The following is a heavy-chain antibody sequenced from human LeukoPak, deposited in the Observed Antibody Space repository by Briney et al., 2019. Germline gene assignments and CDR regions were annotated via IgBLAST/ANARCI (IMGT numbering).Heavy chain of an antibody. CDR3: VRGRIAVAGPDY. D-gene: IGHD6-19*01. CDR1: GYTFSSYW. J-gene: IGHJ4*02. Sequence: GGSLRLSCAASGYTFSSYWMSWVRQAPGKGLEWVANIKQDGSEKYYVDSVKGRFTTSRDNAKNSLYLQMNSLRAEDTAVYYCVRGRIAVAGPDYWGQGTLVTVSS. CDR2: IKQDGSEK. V-gene: IGHV3-7*01.